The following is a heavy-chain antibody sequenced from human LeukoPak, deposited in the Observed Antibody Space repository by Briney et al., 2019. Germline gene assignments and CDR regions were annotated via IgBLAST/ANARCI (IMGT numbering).Heavy chain of an antibody. CDR2: IKQDASQE. V-gene: IGHV3-7*01. J-gene: IGHJ4*02. CDR1: GFTFSSYW. D-gene: IGHD3-3*01. CDR3: ARGVVYPAWSGPHWSDY. Sequence: GGSLRLSCAASGFTFSSYWMSWVRQAPGKGPEGLAHIKQDASQEYHVDSVKGRFTISRDNAKNSLYLQMNSLRAEDTAVYYCARGVVYPAWSGPHWSDYWGQGALVTVSS.